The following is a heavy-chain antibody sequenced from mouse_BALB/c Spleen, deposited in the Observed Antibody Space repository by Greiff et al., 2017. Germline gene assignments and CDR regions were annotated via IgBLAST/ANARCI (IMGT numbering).Heavy chain of an antibody. CDR2: ISSGSSTI. J-gene: IGHJ4*01. CDR1: GFTFSSFG. Sequence: EVKLVESGGGLVQPGGSRKLSCAASGFTFSSFGMHWVRQAPEKGLEWVAYISSGSSTIYYADTVKGRFTISRDNPKNTLFLQMTSLRSEDTAMYYCTTATRYYAMDYWGQGTSVTVSS. D-gene: IGHD1-2*01. V-gene: IGHV5-17*02. CDR3: TTATRYYAMDY.